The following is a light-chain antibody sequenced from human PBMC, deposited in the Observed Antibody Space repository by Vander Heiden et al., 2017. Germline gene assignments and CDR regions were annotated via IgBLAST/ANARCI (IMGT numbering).Light chain of an antibody. CDR2: GAA. CDR1: QSVTSNY. CDR3: QQYGTFPWT. V-gene: IGKV3-20*01. Sequence: EIVLTPSPGTLSLSPGERATLSCRASQSVTSNYLAWYQQKIGQAPRLLIHGAASRATGIPDRLSGSGSATDFTLTISRLEPEDFAVYSCQQYGTFPWTFGQGTKVEMK. J-gene: IGKJ1*01.